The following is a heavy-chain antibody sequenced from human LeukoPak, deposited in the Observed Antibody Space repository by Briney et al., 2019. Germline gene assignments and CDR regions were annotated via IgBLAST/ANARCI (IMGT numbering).Heavy chain of an antibody. CDR2: IYYSGST. CDR1: GGSISSSSYY. D-gene: IGHD6-19*01. Sequence: SETLSLTCTVSGGSISSSSYYWGWIRQPPGKGLEWIGSIYYSGSTYYNPSLKSRVTISVDTSKNQFSLKLSSVTAADTAVYYCARREDGESQWLYYYGMDVWGQGTTVTVSS. V-gene: IGHV4-39*01. J-gene: IGHJ6*02. CDR3: ARREDGESQWLYYYGMDV.